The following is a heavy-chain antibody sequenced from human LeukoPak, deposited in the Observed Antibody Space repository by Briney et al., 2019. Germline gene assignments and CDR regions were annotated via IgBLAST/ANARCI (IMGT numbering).Heavy chain of an antibody. CDR1: GFTFSSYA. D-gene: IGHD5-18*01. CDR2: ISYDGSNK. J-gene: IGHJ4*02. Sequence: QAGGSLRLSCAASGFTFSSYAMHWVRQAPGKGLEWVAVISYDGSNKYYADSVKGRFTISRDNSKNTLSLQMNSLRAEDTAVYYCAREEEDTAMVGLDYWGQGTLVTVSS. CDR3: AREEEDTAMVGLDY. V-gene: IGHV3-30-3*01.